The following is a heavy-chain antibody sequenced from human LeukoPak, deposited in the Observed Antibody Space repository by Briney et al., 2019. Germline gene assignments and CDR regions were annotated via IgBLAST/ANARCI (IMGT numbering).Heavy chain of an antibody. Sequence: ASMKVSCKASGYTFTGYYMHWVRQAPGQGLEWMGRINPNSGGTNYAQKFQGRVTMTRDTSISTAYMELSRLRSDDTAVYYCARDQVEYSSSETLDYWGQGTLVTVSS. CDR1: GYTFTGYY. V-gene: IGHV1-2*06. J-gene: IGHJ4*02. D-gene: IGHD6-6*01. CDR3: ARDQVEYSSSETLDY. CDR2: INPNSGGT.